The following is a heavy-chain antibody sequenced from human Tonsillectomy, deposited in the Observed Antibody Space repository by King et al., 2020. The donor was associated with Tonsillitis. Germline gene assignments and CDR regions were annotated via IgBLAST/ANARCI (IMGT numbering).Heavy chain of an antibody. V-gene: IGHV1-18*01. CDR3: ARDPGVTTNNWFAP. CDR1: GYSFTSYA. CDR2: ISGYNGNT. J-gene: IGHJ5*02. D-gene: IGHD4-11*01. Sequence: QLVQSGAEVKKPGASVKVSCKASGYSFTSYAISWVRQAPGQGLEWMGWISGYNGNTNYAQKFQGRVTMTTDTSTSTAYMDLRSLRSDDTAVYYWARDPGVTTNNWFAPWGQGTLVTVSS.